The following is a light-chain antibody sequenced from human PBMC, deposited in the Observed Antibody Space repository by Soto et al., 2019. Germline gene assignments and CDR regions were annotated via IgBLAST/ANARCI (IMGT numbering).Light chain of an antibody. Sequence: DIELIQTPLSSPVTFGQPASISCRSSQSLMHTDGKTHLYWYLQKPGQPPQLLIYEVSNRFSGVPDRFSGSGSGTDFTLKISRVEAEDVGVYYCMQSIQLPWTFGQGTKVDIK. V-gene: IGKV2D-29*01. CDR3: MQSIQLPWT. CDR2: EVS. J-gene: IGKJ1*01. CDR1: QSLMHTDGKTH.